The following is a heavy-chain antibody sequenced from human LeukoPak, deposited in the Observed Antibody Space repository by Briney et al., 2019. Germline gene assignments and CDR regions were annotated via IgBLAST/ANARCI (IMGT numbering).Heavy chain of an antibody. CDR2: IIPIFGTA. CDR3: ARDLMRYFDWLPTTYYYYYYMDV. V-gene: IGHV1-69*01. J-gene: IGHJ6*03. D-gene: IGHD3-9*01. Sequence: SVKVSCKASGGTFSSYAISWVRQAPGQGLEWMGGIIPIFGTANYAQKFQGRVTITADESTSTAYMELSSLRSEDTAVYYCARDLMRYFDWLPTTYYYYYYMDVWGKGTTVTVSS. CDR1: GGTFSSYA.